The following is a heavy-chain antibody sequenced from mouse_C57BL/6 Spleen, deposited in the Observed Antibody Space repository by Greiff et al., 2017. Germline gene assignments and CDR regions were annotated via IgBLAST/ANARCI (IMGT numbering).Heavy chain of an antibody. J-gene: IGHJ4*01. CDR3: ARTITTVVSYYAMDY. CDR1: GYTFTDYN. V-gene: IGHV1-22*01. D-gene: IGHD1-1*01. Sequence: VQLQQSGPELVKPGASVKMSCKASGYTFTDYNMHWVKQSHGKSLEWIGYINPNNGGTSYNQKFKGKATLTVNKSSSTAYMELRSLTSEDSAVYYCARTITTVVSYYAMDYWGQGTSVTVSS. CDR2: INPNNGGT.